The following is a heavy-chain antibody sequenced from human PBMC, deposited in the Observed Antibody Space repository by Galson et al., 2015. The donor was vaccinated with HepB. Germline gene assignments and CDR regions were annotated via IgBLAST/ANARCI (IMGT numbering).Heavy chain of an antibody. CDR2: LRSSGSST. CDR1: GSRLNDLH. D-gene: IGHD2-21*01. V-gene: IGHV3-11*06. CDR3: AREFQGIAFRD. J-gene: IGHJ4*02. Sequence: LNLSCAASGSRLNDLHMTWPRKAPGPGLAWPYLLRSSGSSTTFADSLRGRLTISRDNAKNSLYLQMNSLRPEGTAVYYCAREFQGIAFRDWGQGILVTVSS.